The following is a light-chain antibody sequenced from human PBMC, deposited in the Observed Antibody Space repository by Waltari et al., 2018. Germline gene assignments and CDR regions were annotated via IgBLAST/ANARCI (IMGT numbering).Light chain of an antibody. CDR2: DVT. V-gene: IGLV2-11*01. CDR3: CTYEGTWV. J-gene: IGLJ3*02. CDR1: GSDVGDYDY. Sequence: QSALTQPRSVSGYPGQSVTIFCTGTGSDVGDYDYVSWYQQLPGKVPKLVIYDVTKRPSGVPDRFSGSRSSNSASLTISGLQAEDEADYYCCTYEGTWVFGGGTKLTVL.